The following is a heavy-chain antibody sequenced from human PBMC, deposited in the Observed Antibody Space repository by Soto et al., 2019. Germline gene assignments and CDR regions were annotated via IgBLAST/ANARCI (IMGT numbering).Heavy chain of an antibody. D-gene: IGHD5-12*01. CDR2: MNPNNDNT. Sequence: QVQLVQSGAEVKKPGASVKVSCKASGYTFTSYDINWVRQATGQGLEWMGWMNPNNDNTGCAQKFQGRVTMTRNISITTFYLELSSMREADNDVYYGARALYSVHEIDICGYGTKVTVCS. CDR3: ARALYSVHEIDI. V-gene: IGHV1-8*01. CDR1: GYTFTSYD. J-gene: IGHJ6*04.